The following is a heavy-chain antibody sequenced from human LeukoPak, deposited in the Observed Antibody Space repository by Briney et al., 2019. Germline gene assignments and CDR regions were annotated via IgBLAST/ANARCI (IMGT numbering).Heavy chain of an antibody. Sequence: SETLSLTCTVSGGSISSYYWSWIRQPPGKGLEWIGEINHSGSTNYNPSLKSRVTISVDTSKNQFSLKLSSVTAADTAVYYCARGRGRYCSGGSCGGGGYWGQGTLVTVSS. CDR2: INHSGST. J-gene: IGHJ4*02. V-gene: IGHV4-34*01. D-gene: IGHD2-15*01. CDR1: GGSISSYY. CDR3: ARGRGRYCSGGSCGGGGY.